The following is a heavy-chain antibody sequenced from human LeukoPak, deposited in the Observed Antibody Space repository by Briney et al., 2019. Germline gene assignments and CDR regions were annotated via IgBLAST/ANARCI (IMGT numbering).Heavy chain of an antibody. D-gene: IGHD2-2*01. J-gene: IGHJ6*02. CDR1: GFTFSSYA. CDR3: AGTGVVVPAASYYYYYGMDV. CDR2: ISYDGSNK. Sequence: GRSLRLSCAASGFTFSSYAMHWVRQAPGKGQEWVAVISYDGSNKYYADSVKGRFTISRDNSKNTLYLQMNSLRAEDTAVYYCAGTGVVVPAASYYYYYGMDVWGQGTTVTVSS. V-gene: IGHV3-30*04.